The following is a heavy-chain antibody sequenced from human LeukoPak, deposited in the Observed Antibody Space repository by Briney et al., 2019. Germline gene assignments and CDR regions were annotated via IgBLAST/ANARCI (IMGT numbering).Heavy chain of an antibody. V-gene: IGHV3-23*01. CDR2: ISGSGGRT. D-gene: IGHD6-19*01. Sequence: GGSLRLSCATSGFTSSSYAMSWVRQAPGKGLEWVSGISGSGGRTYYADSVKGRFTISRDNSKNTLYLQMNSLRADDTAVCYCAKDAVTALAGYYYYMDVWGKGTMVTVSS. CDR3: AKDAVTALAGYYYYMDV. CDR1: GFTSSSYA. J-gene: IGHJ6*03.